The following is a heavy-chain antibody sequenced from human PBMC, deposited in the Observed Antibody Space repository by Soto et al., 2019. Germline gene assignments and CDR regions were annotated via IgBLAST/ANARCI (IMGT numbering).Heavy chain of an antibody. CDR1: GFTFSGSA. D-gene: IGHD2-21*01. CDR2: IRSKANSYAT. J-gene: IGHJ6*02. CDR3: SAIIGGYYYYGMDV. Sequence: EVQLVESGGGLVQPGGSLKLSCAASGFTFSGSAMHWVRQASGKGLEWVGRIRSKANSYATAYAASVKGRFTISRDDSKNTAYLQMNSLKTEDTAVYYCSAIIGGYYYYGMDVWGQGTTVTVSS. V-gene: IGHV3-73*02.